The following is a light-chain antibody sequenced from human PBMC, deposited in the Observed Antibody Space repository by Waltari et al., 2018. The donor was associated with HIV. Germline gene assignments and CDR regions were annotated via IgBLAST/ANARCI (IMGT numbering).Light chain of an antibody. CDR3: QQLGT. CDR1: EGINNY. J-gene: IGKJ3*01. CDR2: AAS. Sequence: DIQLTQSPSSLSASVGDRVTVTCRASEGINNYLAWYQQKPGTAPKLLVYAASTVQNGVPSRFSGRESGTEFTLTIDSLQPEDFATYYCQQLGTFGPGTTVDIK. V-gene: IGKV1-9*01.